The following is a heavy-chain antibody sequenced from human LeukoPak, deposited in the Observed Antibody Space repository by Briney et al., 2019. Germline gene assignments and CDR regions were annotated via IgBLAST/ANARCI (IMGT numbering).Heavy chain of an antibody. CDR2: INHSGST. CDR3: ARLNFPGIAAAGTTRYYYYYMDV. D-gene: IGHD6-13*01. Sequence: SETLSLTCAVYGGSFSGYYWSWIRQPPGKGLEWIGEINHSGSTNYNPSLKSRVTISVDTSKNQFSLKLSSVTAADTAVYYCARLNFPGIAAAGTTRYYYYYMDVWGKGTTVTISS. CDR1: GGSFSGYY. V-gene: IGHV4-34*01. J-gene: IGHJ6*03.